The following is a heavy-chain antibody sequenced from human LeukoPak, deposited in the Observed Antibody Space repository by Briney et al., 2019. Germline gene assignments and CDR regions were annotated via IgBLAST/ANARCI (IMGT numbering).Heavy chain of an antibody. J-gene: IGHJ4*02. V-gene: IGHV4-4*02. CDR2: IYHSGTS. Sequence: SETLSLTCAVSGGSISSSNWWSWVRLPPGKGLEWIGEIYHSGTSNYNPSLKSRVTILVDKSKNQFSLRLSSVTAADTAVYYCARAYYYGSGSYGLDYWGQGTLVTVSS. CDR3: ARAYYYGSGSYGLDY. D-gene: IGHD3-10*01. CDR1: GGSISSSNW.